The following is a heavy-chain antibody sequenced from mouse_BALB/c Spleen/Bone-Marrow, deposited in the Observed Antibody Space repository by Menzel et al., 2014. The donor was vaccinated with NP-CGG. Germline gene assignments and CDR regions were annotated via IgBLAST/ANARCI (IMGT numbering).Heavy chain of an antibody. J-gene: IGHJ4*01. CDR1: GFTFTDYY. Sequence: EVHLVESGGGLVQPGGSLRLSYATSGFTFTDYYMSWVRQPPGKALEWLGFIRNKANGYTTEYSASVKGRFTISRDNSQSILYLQMNTLRAEDSATYYCARDNYYAMDYWGQGTSVTVSS. CDR2: IRNKANGYTT. CDR3: ARDNYYAMDY. V-gene: IGHV7-3*02.